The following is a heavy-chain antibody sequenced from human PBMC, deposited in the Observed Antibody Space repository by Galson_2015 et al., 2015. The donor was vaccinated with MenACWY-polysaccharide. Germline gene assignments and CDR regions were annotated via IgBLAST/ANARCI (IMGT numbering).Heavy chain of an antibody. Sequence: PALVKPTQTLTLTCSFSGFSLTSSGVGVGWVRQPPGTALEWLAIIFWDDNKNYRPSLKSRLTITKGTSSNQVVLTLTNVDPVDTATYYCAHTMGIQVPARKWGQGILVTVSS. D-gene: IGHD6-19*01. CDR3: AHTMGIQVPARK. J-gene: IGHJ4*02. V-gene: IGHV2-5*02. CDR2: IFWDDNK. CDR1: GFSLTSSGVG.